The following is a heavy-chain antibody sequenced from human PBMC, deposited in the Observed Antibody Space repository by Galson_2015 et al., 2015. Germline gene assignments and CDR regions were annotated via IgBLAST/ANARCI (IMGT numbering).Heavy chain of an antibody. CDR3: AKARVTIAAAGLFDY. V-gene: IGHV3-21*04. J-gene: IGHJ4*02. D-gene: IGHD6-13*01. Sequence: SLRLSCAASGFTFSSYSMNWVRQAPGKGLEWVSSISSSSSYIYYADSVKGRFTISRDNSKNTLYLQMNSLRAEDTAVYYCAKARVTIAAAGLFDYWGQGTLSPSPQ. CDR1: GFTFSSYS. CDR2: ISSSSSYI.